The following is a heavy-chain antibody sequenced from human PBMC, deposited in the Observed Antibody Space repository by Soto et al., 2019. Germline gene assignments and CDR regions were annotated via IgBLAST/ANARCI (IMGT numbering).Heavy chain of an antibody. V-gene: IGHV1-18*04. J-gene: IGHJ3*01. CDR2: ISTHNGNT. CDR3: AREVILGLCDAYDL. D-gene: IGHD3-3*01. CDR1: VFTSSG. Sequence: QDQLVQSGAAVKKPGASVKVSCKASVFTSSGISWVRQAPGQRLAWMGWISTHNGNTIYAQKFQGRVIMTMDTSTTTVYMELRSLRPDDTAVYLCAREVILGLCDAYDLWGQGTMVTVSS.